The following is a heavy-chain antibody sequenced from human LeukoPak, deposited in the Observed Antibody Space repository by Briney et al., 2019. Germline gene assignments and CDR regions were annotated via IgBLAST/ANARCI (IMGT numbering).Heavy chain of an antibody. Sequence: GGSLRLSCAASGFTFSSYWMSWVRQAPGKGLEWVANIKEDGSEKYYVDSVKGRFTISRDNTKNSLYLEMNSLRVEDTAVYYCGTIGYYWGQGTLVTVSS. D-gene: IGHD1-1*01. J-gene: IGHJ4*02. CDR2: IKEDGSEK. CDR3: GTIGYY. CDR1: GFTFSSYW. V-gene: IGHV3-7*01.